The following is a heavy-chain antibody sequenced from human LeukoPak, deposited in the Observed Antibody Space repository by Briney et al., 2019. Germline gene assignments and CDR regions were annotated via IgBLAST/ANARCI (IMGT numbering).Heavy chain of an antibody. D-gene: IGHD3-16*02. V-gene: IGHV3-64D*06. CDR1: GFTFNSYP. CDR3: VKFVPQNY. Sequence: GGSLRLSCSASGFTFNSYPVHWVRQAPGKGLEYVSGISSNGGSTYYADSVKGRFTISRDNSKHTLYLQMSALRAEDTAVYYCVKFVPQNYWGQGTLVTVSS. CDR2: ISSNGGST. J-gene: IGHJ4*02.